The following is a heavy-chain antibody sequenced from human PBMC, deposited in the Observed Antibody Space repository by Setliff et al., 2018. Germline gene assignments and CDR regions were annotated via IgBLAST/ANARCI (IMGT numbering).Heavy chain of an antibody. CDR3: IRPQTPDDDHSSGYYGF. Sequence: GGSLSLSCAASGFTFSDSAVHWVRQASGKGLEWVGRIRAKVSDYATAYAASLKGRFTTSRDDSKNTAYLQMNSLETEDTALYYCIRPQTPDDDHSSGYYGFWGQGTPVTVS. J-gene: IGHJ4*02. V-gene: IGHV3-73*01. CDR2: IRAKVSDYAT. D-gene: IGHD3-22*01. CDR1: GFTFSDSA.